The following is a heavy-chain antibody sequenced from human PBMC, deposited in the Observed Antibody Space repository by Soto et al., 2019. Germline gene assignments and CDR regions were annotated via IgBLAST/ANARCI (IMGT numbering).Heavy chain of an antibody. CDR2: ISYDGSNK. Sequence: QVQLVESGGGVVQPGRSLRLSCAASGFTFSSYAMHWVRQAPGKGLEWVAVISYDGSNKYYADSVKGRFTISRDNSKNTLYLQMNSLKAEDTAVYYCARDGKYNWRGLTYGGYYSYGMDVWGQGTTVTVSS. D-gene: IGHD1-20*01. CDR3: ARDGKYNWRGLTYGGYYSYGMDV. J-gene: IGHJ6*02. V-gene: IGHV3-30-3*01. CDR1: GFTFSSYA.